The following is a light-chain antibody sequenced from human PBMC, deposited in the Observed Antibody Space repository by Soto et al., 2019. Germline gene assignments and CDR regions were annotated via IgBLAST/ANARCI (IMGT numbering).Light chain of an antibody. J-gene: IGLJ3*02. CDR1: SSDIGSYNL. CDR2: EVT. V-gene: IGLV2-23*02. Sequence: QAVVTQPASVSGSPGQSITISCTGTSSDIGSYNLVSWYQQHPGKAPKLLIYEVTKRPSGVSNRFSASKSGNTASLTISDLQAEDEADYHCCSFAGSGALVFGGGTKLTVL. CDR3: CSFAGSGALV.